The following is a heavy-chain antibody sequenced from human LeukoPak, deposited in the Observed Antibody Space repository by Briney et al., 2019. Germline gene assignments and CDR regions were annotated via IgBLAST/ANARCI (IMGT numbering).Heavy chain of an antibody. V-gene: IGHV3-23*01. CDR3: AKMQGYFDY. J-gene: IGHJ4*02. Sequence: PGGSLRLSCAASGFPFSSYGMSWVRQAPGKGLEWVSAVTGGGDTTYYADSVRGRFTISRDNSKNTLYLQMNSLRAEDTAVYYCAKMQGYFDYWGRGTLVTVSS. CDR1: GFPFSSYG. CDR2: VTGGGDTT.